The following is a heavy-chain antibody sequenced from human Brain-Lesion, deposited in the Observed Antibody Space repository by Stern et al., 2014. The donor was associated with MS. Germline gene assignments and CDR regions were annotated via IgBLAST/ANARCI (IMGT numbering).Heavy chain of an antibody. D-gene: IGHD3-22*01. CDR3: ATYYYDSTGYNDF. J-gene: IGHJ4*02. CDR1: GYTFTGHY. V-gene: IGHV1-2*04. Sequence: MQLVESGAEVKKPGASVKVSCKASGYTFTGHYMHWVRPAPGQGLEWMGWINPKSGGTNYAQKFQGWVTMTRDTSINTAYMELSRLRSDDTAVYYCATYYYDSTGYNDFWGQGTLVTVSS. CDR2: INPKSGGT.